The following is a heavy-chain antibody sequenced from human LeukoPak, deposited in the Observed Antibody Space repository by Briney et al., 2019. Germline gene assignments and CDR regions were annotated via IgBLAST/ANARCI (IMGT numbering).Heavy chain of an antibody. CDR1: GFTFSSYS. CDR2: ISWNSGSI. CDR3: AKDTYAGSSSWSDFDY. Sequence: GGSLRLSCAASGFTFSSYSMNWVRQAPGKGLEWVSGISWNSGSIGYADSVKGRFTISRDNAKNSLYLQMNSLRAEDTALYYCAKDTYAGSSSWSDFDYWGQGTLVTVSS. V-gene: IGHV3-9*01. D-gene: IGHD6-13*01. J-gene: IGHJ4*02.